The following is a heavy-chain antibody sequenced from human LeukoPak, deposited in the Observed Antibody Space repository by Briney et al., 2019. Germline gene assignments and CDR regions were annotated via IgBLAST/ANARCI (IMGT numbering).Heavy chain of an antibody. CDR3: ARYPVYYYDSSGSYYFDY. J-gene: IGHJ4*02. V-gene: IGHV3-21*01. D-gene: IGHD3-22*01. Sequence: GGSLRLSCAASGFTFSSYAMNWVRQAPGKGLEWVSSISSSSSYIYYADSVKGRFTISRDNAKNSLYLQMNSLRAEDTAVYYCARYPVYYYDSSGSYYFDYWGQGTLVTVSS. CDR2: ISSSSSYI. CDR1: GFTFSSYA.